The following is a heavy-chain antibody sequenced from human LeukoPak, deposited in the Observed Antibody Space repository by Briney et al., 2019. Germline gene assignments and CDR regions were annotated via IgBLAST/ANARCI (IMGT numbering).Heavy chain of an antibody. CDR1: GFTFDDYT. D-gene: IGHD5-18*01. CDR3: ARDMSAMVYYYGMDV. J-gene: IGHJ6*02. CDR2: ISWDGAGR. V-gene: IGHV3-43*01. Sequence: GGSLRLSCAAASGFTFDDYTMHWIRQAPGKGLEWVSLISWDGAGRYYADSVKGRFTISRDNSRNSLYLQMNSLRTEDTALYYCARDMSAMVYYYGMDVWGQGTTVTVSS.